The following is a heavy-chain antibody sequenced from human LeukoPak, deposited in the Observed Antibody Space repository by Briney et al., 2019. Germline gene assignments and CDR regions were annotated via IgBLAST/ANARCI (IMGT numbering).Heavy chain of an antibody. J-gene: IGHJ2*01. CDR3: ARTSYYGDYRYWYFDL. D-gene: IGHD4-17*01. CDR2: IYYSWST. CDR1: GGPISSSF. V-gene: IGHV4-59*08. Sequence: SETLALTCTVSGGPISSSFWSWIRQPPGKGLEWIGHIYYSWSTNYNPSLKRRITISVSTSKSQFSLKLSSVTAADTAAYYCARTSYYGDYRYWYFDLWGRGTLVTVSS.